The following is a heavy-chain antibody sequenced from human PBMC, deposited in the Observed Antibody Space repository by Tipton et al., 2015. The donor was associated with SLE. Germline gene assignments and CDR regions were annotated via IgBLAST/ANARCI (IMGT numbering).Heavy chain of an antibody. CDR1: GVSISDYS. J-gene: IGHJ3*02. V-gene: IGHV4-59*01. CDR3: AREEGQWDAFDI. D-gene: IGHD6-19*01. CDR2: IYYSGST. Sequence: TLSLTCSVSGVSISDYSWSWIRQPPGKPLDWIGYIYYSGSTNYNPSLKSRVTISVDTSKNQFSLKLSSVTAADTAVYYCAREEGQWDAFDIWGQGAMVTVSS.